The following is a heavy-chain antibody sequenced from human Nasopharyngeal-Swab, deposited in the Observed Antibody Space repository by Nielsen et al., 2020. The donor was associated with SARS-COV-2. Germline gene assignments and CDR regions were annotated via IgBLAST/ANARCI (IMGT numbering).Heavy chain of an antibody. J-gene: IGHJ4*02. CDR2: ISGSGSTI. D-gene: IGHD6-19*01. V-gene: IGHV3-11*01. Sequence: GESLKISCAASGFTFSDYYMSWIRQAPGKGLEGVSYISGSGSTICYADSVKGRFTMSRDNAKNSVYLQMNSLKSEDSAVYYCATEDGNGWYRNWGRGTLVTVSS. CDR3: ATEDGNGWYRN. CDR1: GFTFSDYY.